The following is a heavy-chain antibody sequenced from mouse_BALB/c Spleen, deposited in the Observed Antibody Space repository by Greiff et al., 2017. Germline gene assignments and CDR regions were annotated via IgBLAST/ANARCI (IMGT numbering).Heavy chain of an antibody. Sequence: EVKLVESGGGLVQPGGSRKLSCAASGFTFSSFGMHWVRQAPEKGLEWVAYISSGSSTIYYADTVKGRFTISRDNPKNTLFLQMTSLRSEDTAMYYCASYYYGSSQGFAYWGQGTLVTVSA. CDR3: ASYYYGSSQGFAY. CDR1: GFTFSSFG. V-gene: IGHV5-17*02. CDR2: ISSGSSTI. D-gene: IGHD1-1*01. J-gene: IGHJ3*01.